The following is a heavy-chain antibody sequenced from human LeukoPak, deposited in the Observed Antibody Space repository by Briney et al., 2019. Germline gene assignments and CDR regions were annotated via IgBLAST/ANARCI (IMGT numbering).Heavy chain of an antibody. Sequence: PGGSLRLSCAASGFTFSSYTMNWVRQAPGKGLEWVSSISSSSSYIYYADSVKGRLTISRDNAKTSLYLQMNSLRAEDTAVYYCARDPTPRYCSGCSCYTHYGMDVWGQGTTVTVSS. CDR3: ARDPTPRYCSGCSCYTHYGMDV. D-gene: IGHD2-15*01. CDR2: ISSSSSYI. V-gene: IGHV3-21*01. CDR1: GFTFSSYT. J-gene: IGHJ6*02.